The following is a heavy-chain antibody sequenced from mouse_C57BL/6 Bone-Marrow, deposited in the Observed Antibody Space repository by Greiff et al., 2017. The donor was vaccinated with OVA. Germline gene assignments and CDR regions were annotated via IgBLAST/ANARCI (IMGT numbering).Heavy chain of an antibody. CDR2: INPSNGGT. CDR3: ARITTDYYAMDY. V-gene: IGHV1-53*01. J-gene: IGHJ4*01. Sequence: QVQLQQPGTELVKPGASVKLSCKASGYTFTSHWMHWVKQRPGQGLEWIGNINPSNGGTNYNEKFKSKATLTVDKSSSTAYMQLSSLTSEDSAVYYCARITTDYYAMDYWGQGTSVTVSS. D-gene: IGHD1-1*01. CDR1: GYTFTSHW.